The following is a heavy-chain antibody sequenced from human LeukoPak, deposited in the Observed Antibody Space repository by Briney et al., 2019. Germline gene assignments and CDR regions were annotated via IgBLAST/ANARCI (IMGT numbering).Heavy chain of an antibody. CDR2: IKDDGGER. D-gene: IGHD3-22*01. V-gene: IGHV3-7*01. CDR3: GRDPYYDALDY. Sequence: PGGSLRLSCAASGFTFSNAWMSWVRQAPGKGLEWVANIKDDGGERYYVDSVKGRFTISRDNTRNLVYLQMNSLRAEDTAVYYCGRDPYYDALDYWGQGTLVTVSS. J-gene: IGHJ4*02. CDR1: GFTFSNAW.